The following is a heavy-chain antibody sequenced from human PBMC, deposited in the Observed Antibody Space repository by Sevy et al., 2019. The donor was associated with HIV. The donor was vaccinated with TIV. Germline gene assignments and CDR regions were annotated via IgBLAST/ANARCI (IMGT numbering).Heavy chain of an antibody. J-gene: IGHJ4*02. D-gene: IGHD1-26*01. CDR1: GFTFSSYA. V-gene: IGHV3-21*01. CDR2: INAISSNI. Sequence: GGSLRLSCAASGFTFSSYAMNWVRQAPGKGLEWVSSINAISSNIYYADSVKGRFTISRDNSKNTLYLQMDSLRVEDTDVYYCARDLISGSYSQSLDYWGQGTLVTVSS. CDR3: ARDLISGSYSQSLDY.